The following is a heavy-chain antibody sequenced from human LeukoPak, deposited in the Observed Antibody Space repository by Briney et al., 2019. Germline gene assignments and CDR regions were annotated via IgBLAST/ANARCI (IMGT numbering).Heavy chain of an antibody. J-gene: IGHJ4*02. CDR1: GYTFTGYY. Sequence: GASVKVSCKASGYTFTGYYMHWVRQAPGQGLEWMGWINPNSGGTNYAQKFQGRVTMTRDTSISTAYMELSRLRPDDTAVYYCASSIAIFGVDPYYFDYWGQGTLVTVSS. CDR2: INPNSGGT. D-gene: IGHD3-3*01. CDR3: ASSIAIFGVDPYYFDY. V-gene: IGHV1-2*02.